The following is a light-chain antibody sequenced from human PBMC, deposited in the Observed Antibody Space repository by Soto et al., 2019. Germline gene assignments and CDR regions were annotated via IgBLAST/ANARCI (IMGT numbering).Light chain of an antibody. CDR3: SSYASISTVV. J-gene: IGLJ2*01. CDR2: DVS. Sequence: QSALTQPASASGSPGQSITISCTGTNSDVGGYNYVSWYQQPPGTAPKLMIFDVSNRPAEVSNRFSGSSSGNTASLTISGLQAEDEADYYCSSYASISTVVFGGGTKLTVL. CDR1: NSDVGGYNY. V-gene: IGLV2-14*01.